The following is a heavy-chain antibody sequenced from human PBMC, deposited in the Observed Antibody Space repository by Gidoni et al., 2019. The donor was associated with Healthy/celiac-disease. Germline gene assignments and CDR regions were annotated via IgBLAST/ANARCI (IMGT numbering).Heavy chain of an antibody. Sequence: HVPLLQSGAEVKQPGASVTFSCKASGYTFTSYGISWVRQATGQGLEWMGWISAYNSNTNYAQKLQGRVTMTTDTSTSTAYRELRSLRSDDTAVYYCARDELRGFDPWGQGTLVTVSS. V-gene: IGHV1-18*04. J-gene: IGHJ5*02. CDR3: ARDELRGFDP. D-gene: IGHD3-16*01. CDR1: GYTFTSYG. CDR2: ISAYNSNT.